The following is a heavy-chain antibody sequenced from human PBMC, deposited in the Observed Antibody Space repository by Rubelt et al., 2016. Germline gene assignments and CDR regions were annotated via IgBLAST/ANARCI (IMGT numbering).Heavy chain of an antibody. V-gene: IGHV2-70*01. CDR2: IDWDDDT. D-gene: IGHD1-1*01. J-gene: IGHJ4*02. CDR1: GFSLSTSGMF. CDR3: ARTQTETEPDY. Sequence: QVTLRESGPALVKPTQTLTLTCTFSGFSLSTSGMFVSWIRQPPGKALEWLALIDWDDDTYYSTSLRTRLTISKATSKNQVVLTMTDMDPVDTATYYCARTQTETEPDYWGQGTLVTVSS.